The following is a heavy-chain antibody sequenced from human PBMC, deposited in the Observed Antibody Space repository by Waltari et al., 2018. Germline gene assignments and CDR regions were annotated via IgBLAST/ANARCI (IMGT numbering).Heavy chain of an antibody. CDR2: ISDAGGII. CDR1: GFTISTYV. D-gene: IGHD7-27*01. CDR3: ARGSGVDS. Sequence: EVQLLESGGGLVQPGGSLRLSCAASGFTISTYVMNWVRQAPGKVLEWVSSISDAGGIINYADSVKGRFTISRDNSKNTLYLQMNGLRADDTAVYYCARGSGVDSWGQGTLVTISS. J-gene: IGHJ4*02. V-gene: IGHV3-23*01.